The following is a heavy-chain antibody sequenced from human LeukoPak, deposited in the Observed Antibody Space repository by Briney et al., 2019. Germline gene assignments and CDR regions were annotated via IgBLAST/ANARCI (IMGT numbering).Heavy chain of an antibody. J-gene: IGHJ6*03. Sequence: EASVTVSFKATGYTFTSYGISWVRQAPGQGVEGMGWISAYNGNTNYAQKLQGRVTITTDTSTSTAYMELRSLRSDDTAVYYCARDHNHYYYYMDVWGKGTTVTVSS. CDR1: GYTFTSYG. V-gene: IGHV1-18*01. CDR3: ARDHNHYYYYMDV. CDR2: ISAYNGNT. D-gene: IGHD1-1*01.